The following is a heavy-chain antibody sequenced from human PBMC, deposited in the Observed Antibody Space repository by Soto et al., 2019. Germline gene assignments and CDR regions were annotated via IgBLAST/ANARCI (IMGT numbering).Heavy chain of an antibody. CDR3: ARAAHKVDAFDI. CDR2: IYYSGST. V-gene: IGHV4-4*02. J-gene: IGHJ3*02. CDR1: GGSISSSNW. Sequence: TLSLTCAVSGGSISSSNWWCWGRQPPGKGLEWIGGIYYSGSTNYNPSLKSRVTISVDTSKNQFSLKLSSVTAADTAVYYCARAAHKVDAFDIWGQGTMVTVSS.